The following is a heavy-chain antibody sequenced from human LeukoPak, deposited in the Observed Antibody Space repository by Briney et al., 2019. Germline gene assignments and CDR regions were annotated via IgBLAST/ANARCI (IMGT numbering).Heavy chain of an antibody. J-gene: IGHJ4*02. Sequence: ASVKVSCKASGGTFSSYAISWVRQAPGQGLEWLGGIIPIFGTANYAQKFQGRVTVTADESTSTAFMELSSLRSEDTAVYYCAKSSSGWSVFDYWGQGTLVTVSS. D-gene: IGHD6-19*01. CDR1: GGTFSSYA. CDR3: AKSSSGWSVFDY. V-gene: IGHV1-69*13. CDR2: IIPIFGTA.